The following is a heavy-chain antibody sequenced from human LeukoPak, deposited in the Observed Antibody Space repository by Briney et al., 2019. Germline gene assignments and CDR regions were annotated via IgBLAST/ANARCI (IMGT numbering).Heavy chain of an antibody. CDR3: ARRGGEDY. V-gene: IGHV4-59*08. D-gene: IGHD4-17*01. Sequence: KPSETLSLTCTVSGGSINSYYWSWIRQPPGKGLEWIGYIYYSGSTNYNPSLKSRVTISVDTSKNQFSLKLTSVTAADTAVYYCARRGGEDYWGQGTLVTVSS. CDR1: GGSINSYY. J-gene: IGHJ4*02. CDR2: IYYSGST.